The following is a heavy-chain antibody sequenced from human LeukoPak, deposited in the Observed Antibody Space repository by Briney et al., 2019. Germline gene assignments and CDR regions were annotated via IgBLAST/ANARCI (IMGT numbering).Heavy chain of an antibody. CDR2: IYPGDSDT. V-gene: IGHV5-51*01. D-gene: IGHD6-25*01. Sequence: GESLKISCKGSGYIFTSYWIGWVRQKPGKGLEWMGTIYPGDSDTRYSPSFQGQVTISADKSISTAYLQWSSLKASDTAIYYCARCREAAKRPLDYWGQGTLVTVSS. CDR3: ARCREAAKRPLDY. CDR1: GYIFTSYW. J-gene: IGHJ4*02.